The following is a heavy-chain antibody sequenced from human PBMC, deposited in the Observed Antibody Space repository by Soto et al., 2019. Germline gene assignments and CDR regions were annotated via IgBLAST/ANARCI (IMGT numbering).Heavy chain of an antibody. CDR3: ARGSRGLGELSLSGYNWFDP. Sequence: PSGTLSLTCTVSGGSISSYYWSWIRQPAGKGLEWIGRIYTSGSTNYNPSLKSRVTMSVDTSKNQFSLKLSSVTAADTAVYYCARGSRGLGELSLSGYNWFDPWGQGTLVTVSS. J-gene: IGHJ5*02. CDR2: IYTSGST. D-gene: IGHD3-16*02. V-gene: IGHV4-4*07. CDR1: GGSISSYY.